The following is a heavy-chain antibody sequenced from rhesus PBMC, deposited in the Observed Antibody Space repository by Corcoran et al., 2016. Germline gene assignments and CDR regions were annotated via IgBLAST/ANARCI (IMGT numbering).Heavy chain of an antibody. CDR3: AKGGIAAAGRFDS. J-gene: IGHJ4*01. CDR2: INSGGGST. CDR1: GFTFSSYW. D-gene: IGHD6-25*01. V-gene: IGHV3S42*01. Sequence: EVQLVESGGGLAKPGGSLRISCAASGFTFSSYWMNWVRQTPGKGLEWISAINSGGGSTYYADSVKGRFTISRDNSKNTLSLQMHSLRAEDTAVYYCAKGGIAAAGRFDSWGQGVLVTVSS.